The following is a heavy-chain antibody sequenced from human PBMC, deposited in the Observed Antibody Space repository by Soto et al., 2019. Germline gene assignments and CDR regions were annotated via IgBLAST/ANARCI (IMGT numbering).Heavy chain of an antibody. CDR1: GGTFSSYA. Sequence: SVKVSCKASGGTFSSYAISWVRQAPGQGLEWMGGIIPIFGTANYAQKFQGRVTITADESTSTAYMELSSLRSEDTAVYYCARGSAVKRLLEWQEGNWFDPWGQGTLVTVSS. D-gene: IGHD3-3*01. CDR3: ARGSAVKRLLEWQEGNWFDP. J-gene: IGHJ5*02. CDR2: IIPIFGTA. V-gene: IGHV1-69*13.